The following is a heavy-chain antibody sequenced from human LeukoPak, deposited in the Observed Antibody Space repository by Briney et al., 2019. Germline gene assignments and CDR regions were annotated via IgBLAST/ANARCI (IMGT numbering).Heavy chain of an antibody. CDR1: GFAFSDYW. J-gene: IGHJ4*02. Sequence: PGGSLRLSCATSGFAFSDYWMHWVRQAPGKGLVWVSRIISDGSSASYADSVKGRFTISRDNAKNTLYLQMNSLRVEDTAVYYCAKAIEYSSSGVDYWGQGTLVTVSS. CDR3: AKAIEYSSSGVDY. CDR2: IISDGSSA. V-gene: IGHV3-74*01. D-gene: IGHD6-6*01.